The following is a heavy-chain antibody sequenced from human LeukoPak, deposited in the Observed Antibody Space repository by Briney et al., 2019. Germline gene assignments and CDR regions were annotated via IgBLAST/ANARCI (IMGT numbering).Heavy chain of an antibody. V-gene: IGHV1-18*01. Sequence: ASVKVSCKASGYTFTSYGISWVRQAPGQGLGWMGWISAYNGNTNYAQKLQGRVTMTTDTSTSTAYMKLRSLRSDDTAVYYCARVLSYDILTGYPYYYCGMDVWGQGTTVTVSS. D-gene: IGHD3-9*01. CDR1: GYTFTSYG. CDR2: ISAYNGNT. CDR3: ARVLSYDILTGYPYYYCGMDV. J-gene: IGHJ6*02.